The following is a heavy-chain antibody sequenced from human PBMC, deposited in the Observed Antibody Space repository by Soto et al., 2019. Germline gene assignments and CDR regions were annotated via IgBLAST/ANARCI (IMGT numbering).Heavy chain of an antibody. CDR1: GYTFTSYG. J-gene: IGHJ3*02. V-gene: IGHV1-18*01. CDR3: ARDRFHLGGSGSYLAFDI. D-gene: IGHD3-10*01. CDR2: ISAYNGNT. Sequence: ASVKVSCKASGYTFTSYGISWVRQAPGQGLEWMGWISAYNGNTNYAQKLQGRVTMTTDTSTSTAYMELRSLRSDDTAVYYCARDRFHLGGSGSYLAFDIWGQGTMVTVSS.